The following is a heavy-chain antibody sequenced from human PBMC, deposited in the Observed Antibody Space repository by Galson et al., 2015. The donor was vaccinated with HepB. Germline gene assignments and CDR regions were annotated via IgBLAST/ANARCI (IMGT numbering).Heavy chain of an antibody. Sequence: SLRLSCAASGFTFSAYSMNWVRQAPGKGLEWVSSISSSSSFIYYADSVRGRFTISRDNAKNSLYLQMNGLRAEDTAVYYCARGPERQPWLVRTIEYWGQGTLVTVSS. J-gene: IGHJ4*02. V-gene: IGHV3-21*01. CDR2: ISSSSSFI. CDR1: GFTFSAYS. CDR3: ARGPERQPWLVRTIEY. D-gene: IGHD6-19*01.